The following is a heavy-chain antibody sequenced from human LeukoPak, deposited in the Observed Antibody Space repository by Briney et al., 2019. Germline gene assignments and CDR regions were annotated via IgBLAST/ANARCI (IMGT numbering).Heavy chain of an antibody. J-gene: IGHJ4*02. Sequence: ASVKVSCKASGYTFTRYHMHWVRQAPGQGLEWMGIINPSDGSTRYAQKSQGRVTMTRDTSTSTVYMELSSLRSEDTAMYYCARDLRYFDWTPAGHLDYWGQGTLVTVSS. CDR3: ARDLRYFDWTPAGHLDY. CDR2: INPSDGST. D-gene: IGHD3-9*01. V-gene: IGHV1-46*01. CDR1: GYTFTRYH.